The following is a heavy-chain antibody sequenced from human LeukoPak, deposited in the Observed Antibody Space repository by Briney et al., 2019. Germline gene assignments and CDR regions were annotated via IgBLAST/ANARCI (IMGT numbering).Heavy chain of an antibody. V-gene: IGHV4-59*01. CDR2: IHYSGST. D-gene: IGHD3-22*01. CDR3: ARGNSYYDSSGAFDY. Sequence: SETLSLTCTVSGGSISPYYWSWLRQPPGKGLEWIGYIHYSGSTNYNPSLKSRVSMSVDTSKNQFSLKLNSVTAADTAVYHCARGNSYYDSSGAFDYWGQGTLVTVSS. J-gene: IGHJ4*02. CDR1: GGSISPYY.